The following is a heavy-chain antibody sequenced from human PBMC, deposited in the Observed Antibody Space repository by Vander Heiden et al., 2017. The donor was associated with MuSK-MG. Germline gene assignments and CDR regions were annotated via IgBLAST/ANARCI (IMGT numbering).Heavy chain of an antibody. CDR1: GFTFSSPA. Sequence: EVQVLESGGGLVQPGGSLRLSCAASGFTFSSPAMTWVRPAPGKGLEWVSSISSNTATTYYADSVKGRFTISRDNSQNTVYLQMNSLRAEDTAVYYCAIGVLVGRMDVWGKGTTVIVSS. CDR3: AIGVLVGRMDV. J-gene: IGHJ6*03. V-gene: IGHV3-23*01. D-gene: IGHD2-8*02. CDR2: ISSNTATT.